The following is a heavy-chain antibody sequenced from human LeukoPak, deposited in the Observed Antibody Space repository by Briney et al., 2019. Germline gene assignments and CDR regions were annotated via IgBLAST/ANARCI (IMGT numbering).Heavy chain of an antibody. CDR1: GFTFSSYG. D-gene: IGHD3-10*01. Sequence: PGGSLRLSCAASGFTFSSYGMHWVRQAPGKGLEWVAVIWYDGSNKYYADSVKGRFTISRDNSKNTLYLQMNSLRAEDTAVYYCATDGAILVNYYGSGSYYNPFDYWGQGTLVTVSS. CDR3: ATDGAILVNYYGSGSYYNPFDY. J-gene: IGHJ4*02. CDR2: IWYDGSNK. V-gene: IGHV3-33*01.